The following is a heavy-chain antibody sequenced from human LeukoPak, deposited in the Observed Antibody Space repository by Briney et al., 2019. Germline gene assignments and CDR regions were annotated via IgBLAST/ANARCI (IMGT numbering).Heavy chain of an antibody. V-gene: IGHV1-18*01. CDR1: GYTFTSYG. D-gene: IGHD3-22*01. CDR3: AREAHAWYYDSSGAEYYFDY. J-gene: IGHJ4*02. CDR2: ISAYNGNT. Sequence: GAPVKVSCKASGYTFTSYGISWVRQAPGQGLEWMGWISAYNGNTNYAQKLQGRVTMTTDTSTSTAYMELRSLRSDDTAVYYCAREAHAWYYDSSGAEYYFDYWGQGTLVTVSS.